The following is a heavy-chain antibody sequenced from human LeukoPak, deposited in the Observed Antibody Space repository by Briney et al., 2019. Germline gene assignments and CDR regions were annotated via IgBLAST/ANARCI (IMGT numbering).Heavy chain of an antibody. CDR2: IIPIFGTA. Sequence: SVKVSCKASGGTFSSYAISWVRQAPGQGLKWMGGIIPIFGTANYAQKFQGRVTITADESTSTAYMELSSLRSEDTAVYYCARHQAVAGPFDYWGQGTLVTVSS. D-gene: IGHD6-19*01. CDR3: ARHQAVAGPFDY. J-gene: IGHJ4*02. V-gene: IGHV1-69*13. CDR1: GGTFSSYA.